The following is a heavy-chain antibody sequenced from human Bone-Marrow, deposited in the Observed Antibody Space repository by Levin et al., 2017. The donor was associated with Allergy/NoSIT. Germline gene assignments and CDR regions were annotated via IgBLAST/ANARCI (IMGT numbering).Heavy chain of an antibody. V-gene: IGHV3-7*04. D-gene: IGHD3-16*02. CDR1: GFTFSGYW. CDR2: INRDGGDG. J-gene: IGHJ4*02. CDR3: ARNAASSFAF. Sequence: SCASSGFTFSGYWMAWVRQAPGKGLEWVANINRDGGDGYYVDSVKCRFTISRDNARNSLDLQMNSLGVEDTAVYYCARNAASSFAFWGQGTLVTVSS.